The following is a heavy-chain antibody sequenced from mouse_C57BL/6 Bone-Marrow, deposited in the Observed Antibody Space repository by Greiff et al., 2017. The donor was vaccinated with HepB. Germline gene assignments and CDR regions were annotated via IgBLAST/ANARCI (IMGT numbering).Heavy chain of an antibody. J-gene: IGHJ1*03. Sequence: EVKLVESGAELVRPGASVKLSCTASGFNIKDDYMHWVKQRPEQGLEWIGWIDPENGDTEYASKFQGKATITADTSSNTAYLQLSSLTSEDTAVYYCDRTTFDVGGRGTTVTVAS. D-gene: IGHD1-1*01. V-gene: IGHV14-4*01. CDR3: DRTTFDV. CDR2: IDPENGDT. CDR1: GFNIKDDY.